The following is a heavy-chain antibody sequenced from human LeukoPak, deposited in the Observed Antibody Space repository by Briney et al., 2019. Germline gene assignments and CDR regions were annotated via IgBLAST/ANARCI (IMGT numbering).Heavy chain of an antibody. CDR1: GFTFSSYW. V-gene: IGHV3-48*01. CDR2: ISSSGDTI. J-gene: IGHJ6*02. Sequence: GGSLRLSCAASGFTFSSYWMNWARQAPGKGLEWVSYISSSGDTIFYADSVKGRFTISRDNAKNSLYLQMNSLRAEDTAVYYCARGGGASFYYYYGMDVWGQGTTVTVSS. D-gene: IGHD3-10*01. CDR3: ARGGGASFYYYYGMDV.